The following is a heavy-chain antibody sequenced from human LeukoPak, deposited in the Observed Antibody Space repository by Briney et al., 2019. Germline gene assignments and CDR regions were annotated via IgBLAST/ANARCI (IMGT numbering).Heavy chain of an antibody. Sequence: GGSLRLSCAASGLTFSTYWMHWVRQDPGKGLVWVSRISSDASITSYADPVKGRFTISRDNAKKSLYLQMNSLRAEDTAVYYCVRVESYDKNDYYRPFDCWGQGTLVTVSS. CDR1: GLTFSTYW. J-gene: IGHJ4*02. V-gene: IGHV3-74*01. D-gene: IGHD3-22*01. CDR2: ISSDASIT. CDR3: VRVESYDKNDYYRPFDC.